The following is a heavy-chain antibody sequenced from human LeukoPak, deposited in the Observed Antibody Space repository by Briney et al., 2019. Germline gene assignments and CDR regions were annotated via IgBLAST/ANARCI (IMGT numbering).Heavy chain of an antibody. CDR1: GYTLTSYG. CDR3: ARDVVTMVRGNNDY. Sequence: GASVKVSCKASGYTLTSYGISWVRQAPGQGLEWMGWISPYNGNTNYAQKLQGRVTMTTDTSTSTAYMELRSLRSDDTAVYYCARDVVTMVRGNNDYWGQGTLVTVSS. V-gene: IGHV1-18*01. J-gene: IGHJ4*02. D-gene: IGHD3-10*01. CDR2: ISPYNGNT.